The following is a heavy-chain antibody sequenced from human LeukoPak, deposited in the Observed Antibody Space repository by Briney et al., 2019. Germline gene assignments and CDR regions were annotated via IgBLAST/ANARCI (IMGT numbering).Heavy chain of an antibody. CDR2: IYYSGST. CDR1: GGSISSSSYY. D-gene: IGHD5-12*01. CDR3: ARGLRPFDY. J-gene: IGHJ4*02. V-gene: IGHV4-39*07. Sequence: SETLSLTCTVSGGSISSSSYYWGWIRQPPGKGLEWIGSIYYSGSTYYNPSLKSRVTISVDTSKNQFSLKLSSVTAADTAVYYCARGLRPFDYWGQGTLVTVSS.